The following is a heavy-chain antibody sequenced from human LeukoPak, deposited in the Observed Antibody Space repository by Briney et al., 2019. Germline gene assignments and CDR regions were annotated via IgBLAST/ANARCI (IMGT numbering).Heavy chain of an antibody. D-gene: IGHD6-13*01. CDR2: INAGNGNT. V-gene: IGHV1-3*01. J-gene: IGHJ4*02. CDR3: ARGPRAAAVDY. Sequence: ASVKVSCKASGYTFINFAINWGRQAPGQRPEWMGWINAGNGNTKYSQKFQGRLTITRDTSASTAYMELSSLTSEDTAVYYCARGPRAAAVDYWGQGTLVTVSS. CDR1: GYTFINFA.